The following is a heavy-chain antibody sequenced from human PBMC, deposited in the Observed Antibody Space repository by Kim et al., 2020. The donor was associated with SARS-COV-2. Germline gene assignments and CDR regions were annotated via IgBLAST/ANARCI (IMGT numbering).Heavy chain of an antibody. CDR2: IYYSGST. Sequence: SETLSLTCTVSGGSISSGGYYWSWIRQHPGKGLEWIGYIYYSGSTYYNPSLKSRVTISVDTSKNQFSLKLSSVTAADTAVYYCARVQPDYGDYGDAFDIWGQGTMVTVSS. V-gene: IGHV4-31*03. D-gene: IGHD4-17*01. CDR3: ARVQPDYGDYGDAFDI. J-gene: IGHJ3*02. CDR1: GGSISSGGYY.